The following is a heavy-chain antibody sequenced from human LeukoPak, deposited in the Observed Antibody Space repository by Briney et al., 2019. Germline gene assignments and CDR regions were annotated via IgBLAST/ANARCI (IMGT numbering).Heavy chain of an antibody. CDR1: GGSFSGYY. V-gene: IGHV4-34*01. CDR2: INHSGST. Sequence: SETLSLTCAVYGGSFSGYYWSWLRQPPGKGLEWIGEINHSGSTNYNPSLKSRVTISVDTSKNQFSLKLSSVTAADTAVYYCARDRGYYYDSSGYYDYWGQGTLVTVSS. D-gene: IGHD3-22*01. CDR3: ARDRGYYYDSSGYYDY. J-gene: IGHJ4*02.